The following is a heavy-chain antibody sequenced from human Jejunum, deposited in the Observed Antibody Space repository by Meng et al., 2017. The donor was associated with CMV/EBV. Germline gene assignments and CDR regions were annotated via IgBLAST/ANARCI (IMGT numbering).Heavy chain of an antibody. D-gene: IGHD3-16*01. CDR1: GGAISSYP. V-gene: IGHV4-59*01. CDR3: ARDRGKQGGFDF. CDR2: IYYTGRT. J-gene: IGHJ4*02. Sequence: CTVSGGAISSYPWSWSRQPPGKGLEWIGHIYYTGRTNYNPSLKSRVTISSDTSKNQFSLKLSSVTAADTAVYYCARDRGKQGGFDFWGQGTLVTVSS.